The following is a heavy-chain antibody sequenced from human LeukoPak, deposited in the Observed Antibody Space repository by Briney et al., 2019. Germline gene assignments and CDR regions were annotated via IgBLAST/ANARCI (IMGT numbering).Heavy chain of an antibody. Sequence: GASVKVSCKASGYTFASYGISWVQQAPGQGLEWMGWINPNSGGTNYARKFQGRVTMTRDTSISTAYMELSRLRSDDTAVYYCARDHKIFGFDPWGQGTLVTVSS. V-gene: IGHV1-2*02. CDR2: INPNSGGT. CDR3: ARDHKIFGFDP. J-gene: IGHJ5*02. CDR1: GYTFASYG. D-gene: IGHD3-3*01.